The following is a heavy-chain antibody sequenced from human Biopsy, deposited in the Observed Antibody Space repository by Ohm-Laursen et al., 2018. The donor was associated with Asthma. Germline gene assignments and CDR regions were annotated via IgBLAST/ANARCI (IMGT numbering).Heavy chain of an antibody. V-gene: IGHV1-69*01. J-gene: IGHJ4*02. CDR1: GGTFNTYV. CDR2: SNSVFGTT. CDR3: ARRAGSCISRTCYSLDF. Sequence: SSVKVSCKSLGGTFNTYVIGWVRQAPGQGLEWMGGSNSVFGTTTYPQKFQDRVTITADDSTSTVYMELSSLRSEDTAVYYCARRAGSCISRTCYSLDFWGQGTLVTVSS. D-gene: IGHD2-2*01.